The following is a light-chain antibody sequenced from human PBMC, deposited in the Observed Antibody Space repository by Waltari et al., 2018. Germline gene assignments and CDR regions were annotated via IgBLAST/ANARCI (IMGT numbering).Light chain of an antibody. CDR3: QHYNNWPPGRT. Sequence: EIVMTQSPATLSVSPEERATLSCRASQSISSNLAWYQQKSGQAPRLLIYGGSTRATGIPARFSGSGSGTEFTLTISSLQYGDLGVYYCQHYNNWPPGRTFGQGTKVEIK. V-gene: IGKV3-15*01. CDR1: QSISSN. CDR2: GGS. J-gene: IGKJ1*01.